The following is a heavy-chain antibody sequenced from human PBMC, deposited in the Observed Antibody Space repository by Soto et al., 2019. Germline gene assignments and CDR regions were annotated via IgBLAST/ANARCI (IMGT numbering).Heavy chain of an antibody. D-gene: IGHD6-13*01. V-gene: IGHV1-18*04. Sequence: ASVKCSCKASGYTFTSYGISWGRQAPGQGLEWMGWISAYNGNTNYAQKLQGRVTMTTDTSTSTAYMELRSLRSDDTAVYYCARVDSSWYYFDYWGQGTLVTVSS. CDR3: ARVDSSWYYFDY. CDR1: GYTFTSYG. J-gene: IGHJ4*02. CDR2: ISAYNGNT.